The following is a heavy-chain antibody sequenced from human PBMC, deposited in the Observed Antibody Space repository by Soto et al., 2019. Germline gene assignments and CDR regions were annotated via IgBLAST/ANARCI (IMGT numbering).Heavy chain of an antibody. CDR3: APARQYYFDC. CDR1: GITFSSYA. V-gene: IGHV3-23*01. CDR2: IGGSGSPT. Sequence: GGSLRLSCAASGITFSSYAMRWVRQAPGKGLEWVSAIGGSGSPTYYADSVKGRFTISRDNSKNTAYLQMNNLRAEDTAVYYCAPARQYYFDCWGQGTLVTVSS. J-gene: IGHJ4*02. D-gene: IGHD4-4*01.